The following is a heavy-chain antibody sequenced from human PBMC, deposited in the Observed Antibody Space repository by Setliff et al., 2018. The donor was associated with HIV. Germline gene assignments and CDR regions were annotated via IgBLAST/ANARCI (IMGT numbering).Heavy chain of an antibody. CDR3: ARGSQ. Sequence: SETLSLTCTVSGGSMSSSSYYWGWIRQPPGKGLEWIGSIYYSGSTYYNPSLKSRVTISVDTSKNQFSLKLSSVTAADTAVFYCARGSQWGQGMLVTVSS. V-gene: IGHV4-39*07. CDR1: GGSMSSSSYY. CDR2: IYYSGST. J-gene: IGHJ4*02.